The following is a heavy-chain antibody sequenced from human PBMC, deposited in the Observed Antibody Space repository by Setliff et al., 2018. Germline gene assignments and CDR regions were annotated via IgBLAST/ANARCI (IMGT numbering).Heavy chain of an antibody. CDR3: AKSPHDFWSGRVFFDY. CDR2: ISDTALGI. J-gene: IGHJ4*01. V-gene: IGHV3-23*01. CDR1: GFTFNTYA. Sequence: GGSLRLSCAASGFTFNTYAMSWVRQPPGKGLEWVSSISDTALGIYYADSVRGRFTISRDNSKKTLYLQMNSLRAEDTAIYYCAKSPHDFWSGRVFFDYWGQGMLVTVSS. D-gene: IGHD3-3*01.